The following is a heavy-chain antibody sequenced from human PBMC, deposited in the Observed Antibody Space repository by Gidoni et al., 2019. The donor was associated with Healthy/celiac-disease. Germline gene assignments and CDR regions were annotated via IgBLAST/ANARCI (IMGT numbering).Heavy chain of an antibody. CDR1: GGCCSGYY. V-gene: IGHV4-34*01. Sequence: QVQLQQWGAGLLKPSETLSLTCAVYGGCCSGYYWSWVRQPPGTGLEWIGEINHSGSTNYNPSLKSRVPISVDTSKNQFSLKLSSVTAADTAVYYCARRGTYYDYIWGSYRRLYYFDYWGQGTLVTVSS. D-gene: IGHD3-16*02. CDR2: INHSGST. CDR3: ARRGTYYDYIWGSYRRLYYFDY. J-gene: IGHJ4*02.